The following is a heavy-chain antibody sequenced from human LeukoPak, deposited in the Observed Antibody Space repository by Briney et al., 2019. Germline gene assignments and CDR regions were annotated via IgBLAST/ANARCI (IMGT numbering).Heavy chain of an antibody. CDR1: GGSFSGYY. CDR3: ARAPPTHHSGWTKGFDY. V-gene: IGHV4-34*01. CDR2: INHSGST. Sequence: SETLSLTCAVYGGSFSGYYWSWIRQPPGKGLEWIGEINHSGSTNYNPSLKSRVTISVDTSKNQFSLKLSSVTAADTAVYYCARAPPTHHSGWTKGFDYWGQGTLVTVSS. J-gene: IGHJ4*02. D-gene: IGHD6-19*01.